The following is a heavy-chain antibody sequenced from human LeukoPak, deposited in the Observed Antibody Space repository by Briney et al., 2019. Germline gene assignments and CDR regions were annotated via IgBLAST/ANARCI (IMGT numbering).Heavy chain of an antibody. Sequence: SETLSLTCAVYGGSFSGYYWSWIRQAPGKGLEWIGEINHSGSTNYNPSLKSRVTISVDTSKNQFSLKLSSVTAADTAVYYCARGSNWNERIFDYWGQGTLVTVSS. CDR3: ARGSNWNERIFDY. V-gene: IGHV4-34*01. J-gene: IGHJ4*02. CDR1: GGSFSGYY. CDR2: INHSGST. D-gene: IGHD1-1*01.